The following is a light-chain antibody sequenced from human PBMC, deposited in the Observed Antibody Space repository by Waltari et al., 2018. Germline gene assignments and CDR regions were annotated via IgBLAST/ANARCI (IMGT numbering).Light chain of an antibody. CDR1: SSDIGGYNF. V-gene: IGLV2-14*01. CDR3: SSYTSSSTSVI. CDR2: DVS. J-gene: IGLJ2*01. Sequence: HSDLTQPASVSGSPGQSLTISCTGTSSDIGGYNFVSWYQQRPDKAPKLIIYDVSKRPSGVSNRFSGSKSGNTASVTISGLQAEDEADYYCSSYTSSSTSVIFG.